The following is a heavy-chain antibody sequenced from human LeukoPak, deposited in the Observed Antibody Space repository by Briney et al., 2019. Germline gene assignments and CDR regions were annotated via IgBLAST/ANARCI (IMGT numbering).Heavy chain of an antibody. Sequence: GGSLRLSCAFSGFTINEYGVNWVRRAPGEGLEWLSHTSVTGAVTTYADSLKGRFTISSDTAKNSLYLQLNSLTVGDTAIYYCARDRDGDEDFDYWGRGTLVTVSS. J-gene: IGHJ4*02. V-gene: IGHV3-48*01. CDR3: ARDRDGDEDFDY. CDR1: GFTINEYG. CDR2: TSVTGAVT. D-gene: IGHD4-17*01.